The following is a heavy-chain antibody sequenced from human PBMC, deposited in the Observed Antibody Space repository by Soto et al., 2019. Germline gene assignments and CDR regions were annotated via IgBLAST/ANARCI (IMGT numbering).Heavy chain of an antibody. D-gene: IGHD5-18*01. Sequence: PSETLSLTCVVYGGSFSGYYWSWIRQPPGKGLEWIGEINHSGSTNYNPSLKSRVTISVDTSKHQFSLTLTSVTAADTAVYYCARAHVRVTLDVWGQGTTVTVSS. CDR2: INHSGST. CDR1: GGSFSGYY. J-gene: IGHJ6*02. V-gene: IGHV4-34*01. CDR3: ARAHVRVTLDV.